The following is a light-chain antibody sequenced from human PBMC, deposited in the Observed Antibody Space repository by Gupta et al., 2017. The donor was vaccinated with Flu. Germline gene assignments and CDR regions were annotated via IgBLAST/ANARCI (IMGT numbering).Light chain of an antibody. CDR1: SSDVGGYHY. Sequence: QSALTQPASVSGSPGQSITISCTGTSSDVGGYHYVSWYQQRPGKAPKLMIYEVRNRPSGVSNRFSGSKSGNTASLTISGLQAEDETDYYCSSYTDTSTFYVFGTGTKVTVL. J-gene: IGLJ1*01. V-gene: IGLV2-14*01. CDR3: SSYTDTSTFYV. CDR2: EVR.